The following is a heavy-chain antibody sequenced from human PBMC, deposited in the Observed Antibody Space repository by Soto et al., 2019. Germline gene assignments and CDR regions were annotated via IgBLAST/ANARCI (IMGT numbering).Heavy chain of an antibody. CDR3: VKEFGVAGSSYESFFDY. CDR2: VSYDGGTK. Sequence: QVQLVESGGGVVQPGGSLRLSCAASGFTLSSHGMQWVRQAPGKVLEWVAVVSYDGGTKYYADSVKGRFTISRDKSKNTLYLQMNSLRAENTAVYYCVKEFGVAGSSYESFFDYWGQGTLVTVSS. J-gene: IGHJ4*02. CDR1: GFTLSSHG. V-gene: IGHV3-30*18. D-gene: IGHD5-18*01.